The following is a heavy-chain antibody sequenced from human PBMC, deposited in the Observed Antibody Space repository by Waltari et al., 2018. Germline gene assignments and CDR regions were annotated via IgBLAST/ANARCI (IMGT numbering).Heavy chain of an antibody. CDR1: GGPISSQSDY. J-gene: IGHJ5*02. CDR3: ARLPSGGASHWFDP. CDR2: IYYSGST. V-gene: IGHV4-39*01. Sequence: QLQLQESGPGLVKPSETLSLTCSVPGGPISSQSDYWAWARQPPGKGLAYIGNIYYSGSTYYNPSLKSRVTISIDTSKNQFSLKLSSVTAADTAVYYCARLPSGGASHWFDPWGQGTLVTVSS. D-gene: IGHD2-15*01.